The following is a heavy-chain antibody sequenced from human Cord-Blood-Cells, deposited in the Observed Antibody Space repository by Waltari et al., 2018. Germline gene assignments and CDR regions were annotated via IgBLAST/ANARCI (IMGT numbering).Heavy chain of an antibody. V-gene: IGHV4-34*01. Sequence: QVQLPQWGAGLLKPSQPLSLTCAVDCGSFSRYYWSWIRQPQGKGLEWIGEINHSGSTNYNPSLKSRDTISVDTSKNQFSLKLSSVTAADTAVYYCDINDFLSGYDNWGQGTLVTVSS. D-gene: IGHD3-3*01. J-gene: IGHJ4*02. CDR2: INHSGST. CDR1: CGSFSRYY. CDR3: DINDFLSGYDN.